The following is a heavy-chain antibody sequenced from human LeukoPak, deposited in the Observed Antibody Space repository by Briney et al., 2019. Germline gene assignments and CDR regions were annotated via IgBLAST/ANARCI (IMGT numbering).Heavy chain of an antibody. D-gene: IGHD6-6*01. J-gene: IGHJ4*02. CDR3: ARVKRYSSSPAFDY. V-gene: IGHV4-4*02. Sequence: SGTLSLTCAVSGGSIGNSNWWSWVRQPPGKGLEWIGEIYHSGSTNYNPSLKSRVTISVDKSKNQFSLKLSSVTAADTAVYYCARVKRYSSSPAFDYWGQGTLVTVSS. CDR2: IYHSGST. CDR1: GGSIGNSNW.